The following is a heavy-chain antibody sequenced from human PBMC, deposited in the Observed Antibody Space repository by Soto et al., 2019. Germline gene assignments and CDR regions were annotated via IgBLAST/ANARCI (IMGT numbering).Heavy chain of an antibody. CDR2: ISYDGSNK. V-gene: IGHV3-30-3*01. J-gene: IGHJ6*02. CDR3: ARSGVVIPYYYYYGMDV. CDR1: GFTFSSYA. D-gene: IGHD3-3*01. Sequence: QVQLVESGGGVVQPGRSLRLSCAASGFTFSSYAMHWVRQAPGKGLEWVAVISYDGSNKYYADSVKGRFTISRDNSKNTLYLQMNSLRAEDTAVYYCARSGVVIPYYYYYGMDVWGQGTTVTVSS.